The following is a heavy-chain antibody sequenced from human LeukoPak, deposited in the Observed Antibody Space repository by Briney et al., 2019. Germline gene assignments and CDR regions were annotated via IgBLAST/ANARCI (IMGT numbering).Heavy chain of an antibody. Sequence: GGSLRLSCSASGFTFSSYSMDWVRQAPGKGPEYVSGINNNGGSTQYADSVKGRFTISRDNSKNTVYLQMSSLRPEDTAVYYCVKAKVGATFDCWGQGTLVTVSS. D-gene: IGHD1-26*01. V-gene: IGHV3-64D*06. CDR2: INNNGGST. CDR1: GFTFSSYS. J-gene: IGHJ4*02. CDR3: VKAKVGATFDC.